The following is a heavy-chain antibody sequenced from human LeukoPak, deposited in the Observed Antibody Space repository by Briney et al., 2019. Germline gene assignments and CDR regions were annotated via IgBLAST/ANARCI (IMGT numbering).Heavy chain of an antibody. V-gene: IGHV1-2*02. Sequence: ASVKVSCKASGYAFTGHYMHWVRQAPGQGPEWMGWIDPNSGGTDYAQRCQGRVTMTRDTSINTIYMELSSPGSDDTAVYYCARERVSVAGWFDPWGQGTLVTVSS. J-gene: IGHJ5*02. D-gene: IGHD6-19*01. CDR2: IDPNSGGT. CDR3: ARERVSVAGWFDP. CDR1: GYAFTGHY.